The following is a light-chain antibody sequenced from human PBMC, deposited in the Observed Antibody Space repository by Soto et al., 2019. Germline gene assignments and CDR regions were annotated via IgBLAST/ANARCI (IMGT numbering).Light chain of an antibody. J-gene: IGLJ1*01. CDR2: EVT. CDR1: SSDVGAYNY. V-gene: IGLV2-14*01. Sequence: QSALTQPASVSGSPGQSITISCTGTSSDVGAYNYVSWDQQPPGEAPKLMIYEVTDRPSGVSNRFSGSKSGNTASLTISGVQADDEADYYCSSYTSSDTLVFGTGTKLTVL. CDR3: SSYTSSDTLV.